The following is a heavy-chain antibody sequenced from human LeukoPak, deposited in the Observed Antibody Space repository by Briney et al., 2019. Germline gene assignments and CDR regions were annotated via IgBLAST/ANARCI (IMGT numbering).Heavy chain of an antibody. Sequence: GGSLRLSCAASGFTFSSYSMNWVRQAPGKGLEWVSYISSSGSTIYYADSVKGRFTISRHNAKNSLFLQMDSLRAEDTAVYYCARTEWLRSGYYFDYWGQGTLVTVSS. CDR2: ISSSGSTI. CDR3: ARTEWLRSGYYFDY. CDR1: GFTFSSYS. V-gene: IGHV3-48*04. D-gene: IGHD5-12*01. J-gene: IGHJ4*02.